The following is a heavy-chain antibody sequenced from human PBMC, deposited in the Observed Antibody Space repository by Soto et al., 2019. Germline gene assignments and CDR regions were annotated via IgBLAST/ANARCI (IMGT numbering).Heavy chain of an antibody. Sequence: EVQLVESGGGLVQPGGSLRLSCVASGIPVSSNYMTWVRQAPGKGLEWVSVLHSGGDTYYANSVKGRFTISRHDSTNTLYLQMNSLSPEDTGVYYCARDGPYYYASRMDVWGHGTTVSVSS. J-gene: IGHJ6*02. CDR1: GIPVSSNY. V-gene: IGHV3-53*04. D-gene: IGHD1-26*01. CDR2: LHSGGDT. CDR3: ARDGPYYYASRMDV.